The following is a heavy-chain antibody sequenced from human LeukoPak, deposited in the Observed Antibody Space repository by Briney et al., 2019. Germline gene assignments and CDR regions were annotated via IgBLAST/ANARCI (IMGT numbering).Heavy chain of an antibody. CDR2: IYSGGST. D-gene: IGHD2-2*01. Sequence: EGSLRLSCAASGFTVSSNYMSWVRQAPGKGMEWVSVIYSGGSTYYPDSVKGLFTISRDNSKNTLYLQMNSLRAEDTAVYYCARDIVVVPAAKIYYYYGMDVWGQGTTVTVSS. J-gene: IGHJ6*02. CDR3: ARDIVVVPAAKIYYYYGMDV. CDR1: GFTVSSNY. V-gene: IGHV3-53*01.